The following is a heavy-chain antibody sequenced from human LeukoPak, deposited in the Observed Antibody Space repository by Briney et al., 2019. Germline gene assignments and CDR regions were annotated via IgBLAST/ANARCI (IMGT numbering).Heavy chain of an antibody. J-gene: IGHJ4*02. Sequence: ASVKVSCKASGYTFTGYYIHWVRQAPGQGLEWMGRINPNNGGTNYAQKFQGRVTMTRDTSISTAYMELSRLRSDDTAVYYCARAAYTLGGGYYPDDYWGQGTLVTVSS. V-gene: IGHV1-2*06. CDR3: ARAAYTLGGGYYPDDY. CDR2: INPNNGGT. CDR1: GYTFTGYY. D-gene: IGHD3-22*01.